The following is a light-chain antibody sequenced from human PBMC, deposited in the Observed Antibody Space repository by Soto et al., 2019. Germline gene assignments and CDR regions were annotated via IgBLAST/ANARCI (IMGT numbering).Light chain of an antibody. J-gene: IGKJ1*01. CDR2: GAS. CDR1: QSVSSN. CDR3: QQYNNWPIA. Sequence: IVMTQSPATLSVSPGERATLSRRASQSVSSNLAWYQQKPGQAPRILIYGASTRVPGMPARFSGSGSGTEFTLTISSLQSEDFAVYYCQQYNNWPIAFGQGTKVEI. V-gene: IGKV3-15*01.